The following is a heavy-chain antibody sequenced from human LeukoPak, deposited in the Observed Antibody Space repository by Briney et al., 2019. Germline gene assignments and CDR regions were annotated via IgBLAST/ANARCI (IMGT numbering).Heavy chain of an antibody. CDR3: AKDFFGSGSYNWFDP. Sequence: PGRSLRLSCAASGFTFSSYAMHWVRQAPGKGLEWVAVISYDGSNKYYADSVKGRFTISRDNSKNTLYLQMNSLRAEDTAVYYCAKDFFGSGSYNWFDPWGQGTLVTVSS. CDR1: GFTFSSYA. J-gene: IGHJ5*02. D-gene: IGHD3-10*01. CDR2: ISYDGSNK. V-gene: IGHV3-30-3*01.